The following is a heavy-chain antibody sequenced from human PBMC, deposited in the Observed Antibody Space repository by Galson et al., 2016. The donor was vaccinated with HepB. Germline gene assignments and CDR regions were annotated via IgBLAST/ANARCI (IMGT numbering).Heavy chain of an antibody. Sequence: SETLSLTCTVFDGSVSSGNYYWSWIRQPPGKGLEWIGGIYYSGSTSYNPSLKSRVTISVDTSKNQFSLKLNSVTAADTAVYYCARGPWGLYGMDVWGQGTTVTVSS. J-gene: IGHJ6*02. CDR3: ARGPWGLYGMDV. D-gene: IGHD1-26*01. V-gene: IGHV4-39*07. CDR1: DGSVSSGNYY. CDR2: IYYSGST.